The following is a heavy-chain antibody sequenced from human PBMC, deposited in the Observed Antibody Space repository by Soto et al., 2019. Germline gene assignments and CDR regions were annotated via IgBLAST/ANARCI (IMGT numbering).Heavy chain of an antibody. D-gene: IGHD2-21*02. Sequence: QAQLVESGGGVVQPGRSLRLSCAASGFTFSSHGMHWVGLAPGKALEWVAVIWFDGGNKYYADSVKGRFTISRDNSMNTLSLQMNSLRVEDTAIYYCARGGNSVVGAFDIWGQGTMVTVSS. CDR2: IWFDGGNK. CDR1: GFTFSSHG. V-gene: IGHV3-33*01. J-gene: IGHJ3*02. CDR3: ARGGNSVVGAFDI.